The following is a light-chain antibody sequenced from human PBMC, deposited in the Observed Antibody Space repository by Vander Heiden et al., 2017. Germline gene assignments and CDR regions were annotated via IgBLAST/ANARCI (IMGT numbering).Light chain of an antibody. CDR2: LDH. V-gene: IGLV1-44*01. J-gene: IGLJ3*02. CDR1: SSNLGSHT. Sequence: QSVLTQPPSASGTPGQRVSIFCSGRSSNLGSHTVNWYQQYPGAAPKLLIYLDHQRPSGVADRFSGSKAGTSASRAISGLQYEDEADYYCAVRDDNLRAVVFGGGTKLTVL. CDR3: AVRDDNLRAVV.